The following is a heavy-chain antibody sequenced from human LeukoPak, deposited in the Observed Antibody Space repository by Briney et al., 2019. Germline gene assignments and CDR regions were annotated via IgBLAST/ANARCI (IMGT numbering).Heavy chain of an antibody. J-gene: IGHJ4*02. CDR3: AKDSLYDSSGYRHKGPFDY. CDR1: GFTFSSYN. CDR2: ISSSSNYI. Sequence: GGSLRLSCAASGFTFSSYNMNWVRQAPGKGLEWVSSISSSSNYIYYADSVKGRFTISRDNAKHSLYLQMNSLRAKDTALYYCAKDSLYDSSGYRHKGPFDYWGQGTLVTVSS. D-gene: IGHD3-22*01. V-gene: IGHV3-21*04.